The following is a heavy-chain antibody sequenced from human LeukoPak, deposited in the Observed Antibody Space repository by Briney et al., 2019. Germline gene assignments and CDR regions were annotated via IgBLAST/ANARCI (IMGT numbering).Heavy chain of an antibody. V-gene: IGHV4-59*12. CDR3: ARDSGTTGEVKFDP. CDR2: IYYSGST. CDR1: GGSISSYY. J-gene: IGHJ5*02. Sequence: PSETLPLTCTVSGGSISSYYWSWIRQPPGKGLEWIGYIYYSGSTNYNPSLKSRVTMSVDTSKNQFSLKLSSVTAADTAVYYCARDSGTTGEVKFDPWGQGTLVTVSS. D-gene: IGHD3-10*01.